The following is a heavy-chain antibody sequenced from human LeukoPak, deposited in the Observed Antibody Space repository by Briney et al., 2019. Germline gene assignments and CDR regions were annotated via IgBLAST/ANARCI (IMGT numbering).Heavy chain of an antibody. CDR3: ARGKYYDSSGYYFDY. Sequence: SETLSLTCTVSGGSISSYYWSWIRQPPGKGLEWIGYIYYSGSTNYNTSLKSRVTISVDTSKNQFSLKLSSVTAADTAVYYCARGKYYDSSGYYFDYWGQGTLVTVSS. CDR1: GGSISSYY. D-gene: IGHD3-22*01. V-gene: IGHV4-59*01. CDR2: IYYSGST. J-gene: IGHJ4*02.